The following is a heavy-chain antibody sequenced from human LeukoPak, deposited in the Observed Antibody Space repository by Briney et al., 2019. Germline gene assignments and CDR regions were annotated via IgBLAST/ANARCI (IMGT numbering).Heavy chain of an antibody. J-gene: IGHJ5*02. CDR1: GFTSSDYA. CDR2: ISNSGGST. D-gene: IGHD5-24*01. Sequence: GGSLRLSCAASGFTSSDYALSWVRQAPGKGLEWVSGISNSGGSTYYADSVKGRFTISRDNSKNTLYLQMNSLRADDTAVYYCAMGDGYNYDNWFDPWGQGTLVTVSS. V-gene: IGHV3-23*01. CDR3: AMGDGYNYDNWFDP.